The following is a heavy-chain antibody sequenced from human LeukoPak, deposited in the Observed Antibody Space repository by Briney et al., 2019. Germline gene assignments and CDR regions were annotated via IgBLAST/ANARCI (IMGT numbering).Heavy chain of an antibody. V-gene: IGHV4-34*01. CDR3: ARPNSGTYPYDAFDI. J-gene: IGHJ3*02. CDR1: GGSFSVYY. D-gene: IGHD1-26*01. CDR2: INHSGST. Sequence: SETLSLTCAVYGGSFSVYYWSWIRQPPGKGLEWIGEINHSGSTNYNPSLKSRVTISVDTSKNQFSLKVTSLTAADTAVYYCARPNSGTYPYDAFDIWGQGTMITVS.